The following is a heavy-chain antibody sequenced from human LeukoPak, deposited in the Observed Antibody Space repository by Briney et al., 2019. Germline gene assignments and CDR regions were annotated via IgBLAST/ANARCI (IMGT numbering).Heavy chain of an antibody. Sequence: GGSLRLSCAASGFTVSSNYMSWVRQAPGKGLEWVSVIYSGGSTYYADSVKGRFTISRDNSKNTLYLQMNSLRAEDTAVYYCGLGYYDILTGYSYYFDYWGQGTLATVSS. D-gene: IGHD3-9*01. CDR2: IYSGGST. CDR1: GFTVSSNY. CDR3: GLGYYDILTGYSYYFDY. J-gene: IGHJ4*02. V-gene: IGHV3-53*01.